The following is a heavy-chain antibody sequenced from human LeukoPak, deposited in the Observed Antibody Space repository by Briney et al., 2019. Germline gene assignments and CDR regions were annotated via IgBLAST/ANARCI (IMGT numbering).Heavy chain of an antibody. CDR3: ARDSATVVVPAATYYYYYMDV. Sequence: ASVKVSCKASGYTFTSYYMHWVRQAPGQGLEWMGIINPSGGSTSYAQKFQGRVTMTRDMSTSTVYMELSSLRSEDTAVYYCARDSATVVVPAATYYYYYMDVWGKGTTVTVSS. D-gene: IGHD2-2*01. CDR2: INPSGGST. V-gene: IGHV1-46*01. CDR1: GYTFTSYY. J-gene: IGHJ6*03.